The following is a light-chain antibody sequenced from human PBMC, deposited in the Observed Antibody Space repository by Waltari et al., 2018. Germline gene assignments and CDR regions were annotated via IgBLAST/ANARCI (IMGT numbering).Light chain of an antibody. J-gene: IGLJ3*02. CDR2: DNR. CDR1: RSTPGAPLD. CDR3: QSYDSSLSGVV. Sequence: QSMLPQPPSVSGAPVPRVPISRTGSRSTPGAPLDLHWYQQLPGTAPKLLIYDNRSRPSGVPDRFSGSKSGTSASLAITGLQAEDEADYYCQSYDSSLSGVVFGGGTKLTVL. V-gene: IGLV1-40*01.